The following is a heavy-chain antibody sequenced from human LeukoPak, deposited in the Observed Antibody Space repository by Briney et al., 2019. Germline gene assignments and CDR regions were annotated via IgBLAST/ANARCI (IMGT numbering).Heavy chain of an antibody. V-gene: IGHV4-30-2*01. CDR1: GGSISSGGYY. CDR3: AREVPSAVVPAAGYHYYYMDV. CDR2: IYHSGST. D-gene: IGHD2-2*01. Sequence: SQTLSLTCTVSGGSISSGGYYWSWIRQPPGKGLEWIGYIYHSGSTYYNPSLKSRVTISVDRSKNQFSLKLSSVTAADTAVYYCAREVPSAVVPAAGYHYYYMDVWGKGTTVTVSS. J-gene: IGHJ6*03.